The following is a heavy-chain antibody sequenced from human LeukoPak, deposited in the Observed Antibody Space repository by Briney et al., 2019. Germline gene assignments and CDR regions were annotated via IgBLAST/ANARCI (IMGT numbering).Heavy chain of an antibody. Sequence: SETLSLTCTVSGGSISSYYWSWIRQPPGKGLEWIGHIYYSGSTNYNPSLKSRVTISVDTSKNQFSLKLSSVTAADTAVYYCARQVLYPGGGYCSGGSCYSRGHFDYWGQGTLVTVSS. V-gene: IGHV4-59*08. CDR3: ARQVLYPGGGYCSGGSCYSRGHFDY. CDR2: IYYSGST. D-gene: IGHD2-15*01. J-gene: IGHJ4*02. CDR1: GGSISSYY.